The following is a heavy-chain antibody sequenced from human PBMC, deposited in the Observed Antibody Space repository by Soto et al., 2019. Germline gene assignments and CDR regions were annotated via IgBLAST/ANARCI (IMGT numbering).Heavy chain of an antibody. CDR1: GFTFSSNS. Sequence: ESGGGLVQPGGSLRLSCAASGFTFSSNSMNWVRQAPGKGLEWISYISSSSSTIYADSVQGRFTISRDNAKNSLYLQMNSLRDEDTAVYYCARVIWSGHLTSDLWGQGTLVTVSS. V-gene: IGHV3-48*02. D-gene: IGHD3-3*01. J-gene: IGHJ5*02. CDR3: ARVIWSGHLTSDL. CDR2: ISSSSSTI.